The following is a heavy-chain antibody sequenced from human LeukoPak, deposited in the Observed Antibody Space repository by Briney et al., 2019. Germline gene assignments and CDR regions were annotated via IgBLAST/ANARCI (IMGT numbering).Heavy chain of an antibody. CDR3: ARGFRGDNFDY. CDR2: MYHSGST. V-gene: IGHV4-38-2*02. Sequence: SQTLSLTCSVSGYSISSAYYWGWIRQPPGKGLEWIGTMYHSGSTNYNPSLKSRVTISVDTSKNQFSLKLSSVTAADTAVYFCARGFRGDNFDYWGQGTLVTVSS. CDR1: GYSISSAYY. J-gene: IGHJ4*02. D-gene: IGHD7-27*01.